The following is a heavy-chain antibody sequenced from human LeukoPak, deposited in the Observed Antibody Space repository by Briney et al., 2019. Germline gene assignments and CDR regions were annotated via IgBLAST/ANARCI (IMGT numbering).Heavy chain of an antibody. J-gene: IGHJ4*02. Sequence: PGGSLRLSCAASRFTFSSYRMSWVRQTPGKGLEWVANIKQDGSEKYYVDSVKGRFTISRDNVKKSLYLQMNSLRGEDTAVNYCRSRYYYGSGSDGSYWGQGTLVTVSS. V-gene: IGHV3-7*02. D-gene: IGHD3-10*01. CDR3: RSRYYYGSGSDGSY. CDR2: IKQDGSEK. CDR1: RFTFSSYR.